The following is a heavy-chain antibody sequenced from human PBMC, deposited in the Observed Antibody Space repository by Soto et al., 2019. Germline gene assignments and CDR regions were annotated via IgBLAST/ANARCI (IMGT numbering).Heavy chain of an antibody. CDR3: AREGETPYYDFWSGYSSWFDP. D-gene: IGHD3-3*01. CDR1: GGSISSGGYS. CDR2: IYHSGST. Sequence: PSETLSLTCAVSGGSISSGGYSWSWIRQPPGKGLEWIGYIYHSGSTYYNPSLKSRVTMTTDTSTSTAYMELSSLRSEDTAVYYCAREGETPYYDFWSGYSSWFDPWGQGTLVTVSS. V-gene: IGHV4-30-2*05. J-gene: IGHJ5*02.